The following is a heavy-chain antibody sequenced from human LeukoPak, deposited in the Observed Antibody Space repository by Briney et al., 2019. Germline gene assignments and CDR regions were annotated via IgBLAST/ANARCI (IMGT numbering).Heavy chain of an antibody. CDR3: ARGAYGSTNYNWFDP. Sequence: SETLSLTCTVSGGSVSSGSYYWSWLRQPAGRGLEWIGRIYTSGSTNYNPSLKSRVTISVDTSKNQFSLKLSSVTAADTAVYYCARGAYGSTNYNWFDPWGQGTLVTVSS. CDR2: IYTSGST. D-gene: IGHD3-10*01. J-gene: IGHJ5*02. V-gene: IGHV4-61*02. CDR1: GGSVSSGSYY.